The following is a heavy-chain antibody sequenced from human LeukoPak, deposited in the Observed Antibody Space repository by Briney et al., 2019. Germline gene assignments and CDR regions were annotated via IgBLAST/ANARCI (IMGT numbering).Heavy chain of an antibody. J-gene: IGHJ4*02. CDR1: GFTYSSYW. CDR2: INSDGSST. CDR3: ARVYDYVWGSYYFDY. Sequence: PGGSLRLSCAASGFTYSSYWMHWVRQAPGKGLVWVSRINSDGSSTSYADSVKGRFTISRDNAKNTLYLQMNSLRAEDTAVYYCARVYDYVWGSYYFDYWGQGTLITVSS. V-gene: IGHV3-74*01. D-gene: IGHD3-16*01.